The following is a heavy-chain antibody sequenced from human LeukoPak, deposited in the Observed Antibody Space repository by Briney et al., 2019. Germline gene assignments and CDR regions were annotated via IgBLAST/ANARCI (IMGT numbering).Heavy chain of an antibody. CDR3: ARENGGWETGEPNSGYDGLGLYYYGMDV. D-gene: IGHD5-12*01. CDR2: INPNSGGT. V-gene: IGHV1-2*04. J-gene: IGHJ6*02. CDR1: GYTFTGYY. Sequence: ASVKVSCKASGYTFTGYYMHWVRQAPGQGLEWMGWINPNSGGTNYAQKFQGWVTMTRDTSISTAYMELSRLRSDDTAVYYCARENGGWETGEPNSGYDGLGLYYYGMDVWGQGTTVTVSS.